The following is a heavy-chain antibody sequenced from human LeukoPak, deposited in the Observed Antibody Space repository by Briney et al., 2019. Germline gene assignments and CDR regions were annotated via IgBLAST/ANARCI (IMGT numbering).Heavy chain of an antibody. J-gene: IGHJ5*02. V-gene: IGHV3-23*01. Sequence: GGSLRLSCAASGFTFSSYATSWVRQAPGKGLEWVSAISGSGGSTYYADSVKGRFTISRDNSKNTLYLQMNSLRAEDTAVYYCAKTSYQLLSRWFDPWGQGTLVTVSS. CDR3: AKTSYQLLSRWFDP. CDR1: GFTFSSYA. CDR2: ISGSGGST. D-gene: IGHD2-2*01.